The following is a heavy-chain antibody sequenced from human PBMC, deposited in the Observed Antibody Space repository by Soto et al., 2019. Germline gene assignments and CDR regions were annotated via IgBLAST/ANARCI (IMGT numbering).Heavy chain of an antibody. J-gene: IGHJ4*02. D-gene: IGHD7-27*01. V-gene: IGHV3-74*01. CDR3: TRDPNWGLGH. CDR2: INTDGSVT. CDR1: GFTFSGYW. Sequence: EVQLVESGGGLVQPGGSLRLSCAAAGFTFSGYWMHWVRQAPGKGLVWVSRINTDGSVTNYADSVRGRFTISRDNAKNPLYLQMNSLRPDDTAVSYCTRDPNWGLGHWGQGTLVTVSS.